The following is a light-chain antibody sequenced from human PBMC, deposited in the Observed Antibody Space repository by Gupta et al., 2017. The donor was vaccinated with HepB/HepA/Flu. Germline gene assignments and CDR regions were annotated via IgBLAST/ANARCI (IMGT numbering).Light chain of an antibody. CDR1: QSISSY. CDR3: QQSDRTPRT. J-gene: IGKJ4*01. V-gene: IGKV1-39*01. Sequence: MTQPPSSLSASVGDRVTITCRASQSISSYVNWYQQKPGKAPKLLIYAASSLQSGVPSRFSGSGSGTDFTLTISRLQPEDVATYYCQQSDRTPRTFGGGTKVEIK. CDR2: AAS.